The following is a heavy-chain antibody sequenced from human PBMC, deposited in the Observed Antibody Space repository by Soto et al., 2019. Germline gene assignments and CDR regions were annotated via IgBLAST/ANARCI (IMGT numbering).Heavy chain of an antibody. V-gene: IGHV1-69*12. CDR2: IIPIFGTA. J-gene: IGHJ6*02. Sequence: QVQLVQSGAEVKKPGSSVKVSCKASGGTFSSYAISWVRQAPGQGLEWMGGIIPIFGTANYAQKFQGRVTITADDSTSTAYMELSSLRSEATAVYYCARGTRYSSGWLLLYYYYGMDVWGQGTTVTVSS. CDR1: GGTFSSYA. D-gene: IGHD6-19*01. CDR3: ARGTRYSSGWLLLYYYYGMDV.